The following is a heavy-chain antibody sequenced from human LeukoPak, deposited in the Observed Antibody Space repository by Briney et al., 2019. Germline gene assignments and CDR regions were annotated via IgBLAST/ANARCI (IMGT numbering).Heavy chain of an antibody. CDR3: ARSGYCSGGSCYDYYMDV. CDR1: GFTFSSYW. D-gene: IGHD2-15*01. V-gene: IGHV3-7*01. J-gene: IGHJ6*03. CDR2: IKQDGSEK. Sequence: GGSLRLSCAASGFTFSSYWMSWVRQAPGKGLEWVANIKQDGSEKYYVDSVKGRFTISRDNAKYSLYLQMNSLRAEDAAVYYCARSGYCSGGSCYDYYMDVWGKGTTVTVSS.